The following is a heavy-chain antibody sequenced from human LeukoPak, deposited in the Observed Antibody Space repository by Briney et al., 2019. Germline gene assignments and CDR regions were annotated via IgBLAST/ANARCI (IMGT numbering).Heavy chain of an antibody. V-gene: IGHV1-69*05. CDR2: IIPIFSTA. CDR1: GGTFSSYA. CDR3: ARDGVGGRDGYNDEYSQH. Sequence: SVKVSCKASGGTFSSYAISWVRQAPGQGLEWMGGIIPIFSTANYAQKFQGRVTITTDESTSTAYMELSSLRSEDTAVYYCARDGVGGRDGYNDEYSQHWGQGTLVTVSS. J-gene: IGHJ1*01. D-gene: IGHD5-24*01.